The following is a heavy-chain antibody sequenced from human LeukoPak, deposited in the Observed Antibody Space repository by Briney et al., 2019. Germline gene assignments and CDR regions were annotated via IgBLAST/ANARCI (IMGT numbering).Heavy chain of an antibody. V-gene: IGHV1-69*13. CDR1: GGTFSSYA. D-gene: IGHD2-2*01. CDR2: IIPIFGTA. Sequence: ASVKVSCKASGGTFSSYAISWVRQAPGQGLEWMGGIIPIFGTANYAQKFQGRVTITADESTSTAYMELSSLRSEDTAVYYCARNVGYCSSTSCFPLFAYWGQGTLVTVSS. CDR3: ARNVGYCSSTSCFPLFAY. J-gene: IGHJ4*02.